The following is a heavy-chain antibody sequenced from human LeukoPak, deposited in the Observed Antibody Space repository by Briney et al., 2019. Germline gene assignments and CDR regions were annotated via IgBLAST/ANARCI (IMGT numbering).Heavy chain of an antibody. V-gene: IGHV4-34*01. J-gene: IGHJ3*02. CDR3: AMPYCGGDCYWAFDI. Sequence: SETLSLTCAVDGGSFSGYYWSWIRQPPGKGLEWLGEINHSGSTNYNPSLKSRVTISVDTSKNQFSLKLSSVTAADTAVYYCAMPYCGGDCYWAFDIWGQGTMVTVSS. CDR2: INHSGST. D-gene: IGHD2-21*01. CDR1: GGSFSGYY.